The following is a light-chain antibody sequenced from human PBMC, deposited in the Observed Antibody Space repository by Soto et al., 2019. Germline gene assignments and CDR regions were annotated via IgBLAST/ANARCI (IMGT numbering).Light chain of an antibody. CDR2: HTS. V-gene: IGKV3-11*01. J-gene: IGKJ1*01. Sequence: EIVLTQSPATLSSFPGDRVTLSCRARQSVSRFLAWYQHKPGQAPRLLIYHTSNRATGIPARFSGSGSGTDFTLTISSLEPEDFAVYYCHQRQSWPRTFCQGTKVDIK. CDR3: HQRQSWPRT. CDR1: QSVSRF.